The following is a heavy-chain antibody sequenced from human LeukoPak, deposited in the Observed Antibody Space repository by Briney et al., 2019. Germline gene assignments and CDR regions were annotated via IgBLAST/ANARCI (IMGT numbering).Heavy chain of an antibody. Sequence: GASVNVSCTASGYTFTGYYMHWVRQAPGQGLEWMGWINPNSGGTNYAKKFQGRVTMTRDTSISTAYMELSRLRSDDTAVYYCARDKGYYDSSGYFQFDPWGQGTLVTVSS. CDR1: GYTFTGYY. J-gene: IGHJ5*02. CDR2: INPNSGGT. V-gene: IGHV1-2*02. CDR3: ARDKGYYDSSGYFQFDP. D-gene: IGHD3-22*01.